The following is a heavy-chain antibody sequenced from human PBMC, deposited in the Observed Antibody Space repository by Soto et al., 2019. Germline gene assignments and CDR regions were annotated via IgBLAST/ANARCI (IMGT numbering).Heavy chain of an antibody. Sequence: GGSLRLSCAASGFIFSDYYMSWIRQAPGKGLEWISYISSSDNIIYYADSVKGRFTISRDNSQSTLFLQMDSLRPEDAAVYYCAKDLKVSGGFHGSLNYYYGMDVWGQGTTVTVSS. CDR3: AKDLKVSGGFHGSLNYYYGMDV. V-gene: IGHV3-11*04. CDR1: GFIFSDYY. CDR2: ISSSDNII. J-gene: IGHJ6*02. D-gene: IGHD3-10*01.